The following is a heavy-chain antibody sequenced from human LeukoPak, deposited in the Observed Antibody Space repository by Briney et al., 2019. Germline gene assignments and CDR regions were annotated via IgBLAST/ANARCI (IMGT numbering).Heavy chain of an antibody. J-gene: IGHJ5*02. CDR1: GGSISSGSYY. CDR3: ARRGDP. Sequence: SETLSLTCAVSGGSISSGSYYWGWIRQPPGKGLEWIGSIYYSGITHYKPSLKSRVTISADTSKNQFSLKQSSVTAADTAVYYCARRGDPWGQGTLVTVSS. D-gene: IGHD3-16*01. V-gene: IGHV4-39*01. CDR2: IYYSGIT.